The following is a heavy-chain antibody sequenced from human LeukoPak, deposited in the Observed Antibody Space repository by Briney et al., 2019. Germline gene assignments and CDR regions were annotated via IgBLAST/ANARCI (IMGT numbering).Heavy chain of an antibody. J-gene: IGHJ4*02. CDR1: GFTFSSYA. CDR3: ARPIYYGDYYFDY. Sequence: PGGTLRLSCAASGFTFSSYAMHWVRQAPRKGLEWGAVISYDGSNKYYADSVKGRFTISRDNSKNTLYLQMNSLRAEDTAVYYCARPIYYGDYYFDYWGQGTLVTVSS. V-gene: IGHV3-30*04. CDR2: ISYDGSNK. D-gene: IGHD4-17*01.